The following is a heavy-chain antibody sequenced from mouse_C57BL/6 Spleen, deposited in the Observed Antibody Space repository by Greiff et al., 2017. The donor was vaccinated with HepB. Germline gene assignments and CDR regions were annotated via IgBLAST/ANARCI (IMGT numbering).Heavy chain of an antibody. J-gene: IGHJ3*01. CDR1: GFTFSSYA. V-gene: IGHV5-4*01. D-gene: IGHD2-4*01. Sequence: EVQLVESGGGLVKPGASLKLSCAASGFTFSSYAMSWVRQTPEKRLEWVATISDGGSYTYYPDNVKGRFTISRDNAKNNLYLQMSHLKSEDTAMYYCAREGNYDYSWFAYWGQGTLVTVSA. CDR3: AREGNYDYSWFAY. CDR2: ISDGGSYT.